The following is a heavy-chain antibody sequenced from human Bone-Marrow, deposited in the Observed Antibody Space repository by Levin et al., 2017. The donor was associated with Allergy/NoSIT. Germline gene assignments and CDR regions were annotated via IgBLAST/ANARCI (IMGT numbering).Heavy chain of an antibody. CDR1: GGSISSGSYY. V-gene: IGHV4-61*02. CDR2: TYTSGST. CDR3: ARGRYSGYDAHFFFDY. Sequence: SETLSLTCTVSGGSISSGSYYWSWIRQPAGKGLEWIGRTYTSGSTNYNPSLKSRVTISVDTSKNQFSLKLSSVTVADTAVYFGARGRYSGYDAHFFFDYWGQGALVTVSS. D-gene: IGHD5-12*01. J-gene: IGHJ4*02.